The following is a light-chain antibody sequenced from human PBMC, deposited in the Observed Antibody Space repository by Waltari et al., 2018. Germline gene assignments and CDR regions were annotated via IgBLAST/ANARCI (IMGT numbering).Light chain of an antibody. CDR3: SSYISSSTLEL. CDR1: SSDAGTYNY. J-gene: IGLJ2*01. Sequence: QSALTQPASVSGSPGQSITISCTGTSSDAGTYNYVSWYQQHPGQAPKLMIFDVSIRPSGVSNRFSGSKSGNTASLTISGLQAEDEADYYCSSYISSSTLELFGGGTSLTVL. CDR2: DVS. V-gene: IGLV2-14*03.